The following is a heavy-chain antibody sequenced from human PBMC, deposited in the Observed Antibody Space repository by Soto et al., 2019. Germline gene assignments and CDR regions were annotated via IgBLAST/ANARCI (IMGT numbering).Heavy chain of an antibody. J-gene: IGHJ4*02. D-gene: IGHD1-26*01. CDR2: IYYSGST. Sequence: QLQLQESGPGLVKPSETLSLTCTVSGGSISSSSYYWGWIRQPPGKGLEWIGSIYYSGSTYYNPSLKSRVTVSVDTSKNQFSLKLSSVTAADTAVYYCASLTGGDVRDYWGQGTLVTVSS. CDR1: GGSISSSSYY. V-gene: IGHV4-39*01. CDR3: ASLTGGDVRDY.